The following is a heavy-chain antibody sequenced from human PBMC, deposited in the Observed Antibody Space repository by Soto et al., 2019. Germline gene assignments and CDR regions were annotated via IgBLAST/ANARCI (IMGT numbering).Heavy chain of an antibody. V-gene: IGHV3-21*01. CDR2: ISSSSSYI. J-gene: IGHJ4*02. CDR3: ARDLEVYYGSGSYGGSFGY. CDR1: GFTFSSYS. Sequence: GGSLRLSCAASGFTFSSYSMNWVRQAPGKGLEWVSSISSSSSYIYYADSVKGRFTISRDNAKNSLYLQMNSLRAEDTAVYYCARDLEVYYGSGSYGGSFGYWGQGTLVTVSS. D-gene: IGHD3-10*01.